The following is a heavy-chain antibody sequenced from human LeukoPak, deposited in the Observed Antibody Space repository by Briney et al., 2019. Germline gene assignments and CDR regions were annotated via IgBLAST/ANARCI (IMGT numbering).Heavy chain of an antibody. CDR1: GGSFSGYF. D-gene: IGHD3-9*01. CDR3: ASGWLTQDDS. CDR2: INHSGST. V-gene: IGHV4-34*01. Sequence: SETLSLTCAVYGGSFSGYFWTWIRQPPGKGLEWIGEINHSGSTNYNPSLKSGVTISADTSKSQFSLRLGSVTAADTAVYYCASGWLTQDDSWGQGTLVTVSS. J-gene: IGHJ4*02.